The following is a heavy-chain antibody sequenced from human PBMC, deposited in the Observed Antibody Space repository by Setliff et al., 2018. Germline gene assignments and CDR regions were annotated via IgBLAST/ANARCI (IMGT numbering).Heavy chain of an antibody. V-gene: IGHV1-18*01. D-gene: IGHD2-8*01. J-gene: IGHJ4*02. Sequence: ASVKVSCKTSGYTFNDYGIAWVRQAPGQGLEWMGWISAHTGNTYYTPKLHDRVTLTTDTSTSTAYMELRSLGSDDTAVCYCSRLVRYCTRTACQRLSGGEFWGQGTLVTVSS. CDR1: GYTFNDYG. CDR2: ISAHTGNT. CDR3: SRLVRYCTRTACQRLSGGEF.